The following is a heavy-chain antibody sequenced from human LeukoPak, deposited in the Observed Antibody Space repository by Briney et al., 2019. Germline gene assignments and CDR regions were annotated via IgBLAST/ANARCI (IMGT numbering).Heavy chain of an antibody. CDR1: GFTFSDYY. J-gene: IGHJ4*02. CDR2: TSSSGSTI. V-gene: IGHV3-11*01. D-gene: IGHD3-3*01. Sequence: PGGSLRLSCAASGFTFSDYYMSWIRQAPGKGLEWVSYTSSSGSTIYYADSVKGRFTISRDNAKNSLYLQMNSLRAEDTAVYYCARDLRFLEWLLDYWGQGTLVTVSS. CDR3: ARDLRFLEWLLDY.